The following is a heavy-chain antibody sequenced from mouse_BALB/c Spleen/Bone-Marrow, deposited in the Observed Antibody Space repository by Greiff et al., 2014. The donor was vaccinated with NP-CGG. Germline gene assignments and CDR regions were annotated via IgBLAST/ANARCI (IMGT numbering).Heavy chain of an antibody. Sequence: QVQVKEAGTELGRPGGSVKMCCKGSGYTLSCHTKHWGKQKPGQGLGWVGFIYVGNGYTNYNQKVKDKATLTADKSSSTAYMKLSSLTSEGSAVYYCARTEENYRYALYYAMDYWGQGTSVTVSS. J-gene: IGHJ4*01. CDR2: IYVGNGYT. CDR3: ARTEENYRYALYYAMDY. V-gene: IGHV1-4*01. CDR1: GYTLSCHT. D-gene: IGHD2-14*01.